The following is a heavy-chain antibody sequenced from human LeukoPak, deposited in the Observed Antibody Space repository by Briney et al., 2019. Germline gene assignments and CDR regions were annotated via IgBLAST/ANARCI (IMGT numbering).Heavy chain of an antibody. CDR2: IIPIFGTA. D-gene: IGHD3-22*01. CDR3: AVGGLYYDSSGYYFTFDY. Sequence: SVKVSCKASGGTFSSYAISWVRQAPGQGLEWMGGIIPIFGTANYAQKFQGRVTITTDESTSSAYMELSSLRSEDTAVYYCAVGGLYYDSSGYYFTFDYWGQGALVTVSS. J-gene: IGHJ4*02. CDR1: GGTFSSYA. V-gene: IGHV1-69*05.